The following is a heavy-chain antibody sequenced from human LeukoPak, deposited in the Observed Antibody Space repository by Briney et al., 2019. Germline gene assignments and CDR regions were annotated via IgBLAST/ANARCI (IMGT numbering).Heavy chain of an antibody. J-gene: IGHJ4*02. D-gene: IGHD6-13*01. CDR2: IYPGDSDT. Sequence: GESLKISCKGSGFTFTSYWIAWVRQMPGKGLEWMGIIYPGDSDTKYSPSFQGQVTISADKSISTAYLQWSSLKASDTAMYYCARLTGGLYSSPYYRGQGTLVTVSS. V-gene: IGHV5-51*01. CDR1: GFTFTSYW. CDR3: ARLTGGLYSSPYY.